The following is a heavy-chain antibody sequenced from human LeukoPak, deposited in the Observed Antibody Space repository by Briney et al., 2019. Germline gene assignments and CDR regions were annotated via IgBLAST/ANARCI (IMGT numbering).Heavy chain of an antibody. D-gene: IGHD5-12*01. V-gene: IGHV4-30-4*01. Sequence: SQTLSLTCTVSGGSISSGDYYWSWIRQPPGKGLEWIGYIYYSGSTYYNPSLKSRLTISVDTSKNRFSLKLTSVTAADTAVYYCARARSGYQDWYFDLWGRGTLVTVSS. J-gene: IGHJ2*01. CDR3: ARARSGYQDWYFDL. CDR2: IYYSGST. CDR1: GGSISSGDYY.